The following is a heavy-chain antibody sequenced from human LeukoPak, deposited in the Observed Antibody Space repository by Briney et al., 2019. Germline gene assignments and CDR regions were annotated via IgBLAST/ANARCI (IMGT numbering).Heavy chain of an antibody. V-gene: IGHV3-48*01. J-gene: IGHJ6*02. CDR2: ISSSSSTI. CDR1: GFTFSSYS. Sequence: PGGSLRLSCAASGFTFSSYSMNWVRQAPVKGLEWVSYISSSSSTIYYADSVKGRFTISGDNAKNSLYLQMNSLRAEDTAVYYCARANNYYYGMDVWGQGTTVTVSS. CDR3: ARANNYYYGMDV.